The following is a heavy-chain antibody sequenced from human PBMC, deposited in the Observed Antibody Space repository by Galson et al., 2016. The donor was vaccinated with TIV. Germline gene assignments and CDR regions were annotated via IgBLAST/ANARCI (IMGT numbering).Heavy chain of an antibody. CDR1: GFTFSSYD. Sequence: SLRLSCAASGFTFSSYDMHWVRQAPGKGLEWVANIKQDGSEKYYADSVKGRFTISRDNSKNTVSLLMNSLRAEDTAVYYCAKDPRIYGDYLLAYFDYWGQGTLVSVSS. CDR2: IKQDGSEK. V-gene: IGHV3-30*02. D-gene: IGHD4-17*01. J-gene: IGHJ4*02. CDR3: AKDPRIYGDYLLAYFDY.